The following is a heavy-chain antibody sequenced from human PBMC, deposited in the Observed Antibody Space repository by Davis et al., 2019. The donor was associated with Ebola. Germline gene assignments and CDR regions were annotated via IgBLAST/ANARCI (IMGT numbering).Heavy chain of an antibody. CDR3: ARDLIQEENY. V-gene: IGHV3-7*01. CDR2: IKQDGSEK. J-gene: IGHJ4*02. CDR1: GFTFSDYY. D-gene: IGHD5-18*01. Sequence: GESLKISCAASGFTFSDYYMSWVRQAPGKGLEWVANIKQDGSEKYYVDSVKGRFTISRDNAKNSLYLQMNSLRAEDTAVYYCARDLIQEENYWGQGTLVTVSS.